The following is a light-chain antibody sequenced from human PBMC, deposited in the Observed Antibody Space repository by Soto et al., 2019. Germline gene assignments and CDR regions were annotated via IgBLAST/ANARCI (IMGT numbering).Light chain of an antibody. J-gene: IGKJ3*01. CDR3: QQYGTPPFT. CDR1: LTMTSSY. CDR2: GAS. Sequence: EIVLTQSPGTLSLSPGERATLSCRASLTMTSSYLAWYQHKPGQAPRLLIFGASARATGIPDRFSGSGSVTEFTLTISRLEPEDFAVYYCQQYGTPPFTFGPGTKVEIK. V-gene: IGKV3-20*01.